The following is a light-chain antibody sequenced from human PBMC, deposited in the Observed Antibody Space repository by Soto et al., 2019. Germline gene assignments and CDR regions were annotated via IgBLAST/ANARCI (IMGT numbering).Light chain of an antibody. CDR3: QQCKDWPHFT. V-gene: IGKV3-15*01. Sequence: EIVMTQSPATLSLSPGERATLSCRASQGVDRYLAWYQQKPGQAPRLLIYGASTRATDIPARFSGSGSGTEFTLTITNVQSEDVVVYYCQQCKDWPHFTFGQGTRLEIK. CDR1: QGVDRY. J-gene: IGKJ5*01. CDR2: GAS.